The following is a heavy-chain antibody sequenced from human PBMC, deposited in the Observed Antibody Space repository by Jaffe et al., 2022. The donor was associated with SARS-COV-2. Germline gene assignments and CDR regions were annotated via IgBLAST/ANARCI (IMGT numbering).Heavy chain of an antibody. CDR2: ISSSSSYT. J-gene: IGHJ3*02. D-gene: IGHD6-13*01. CDR3: ARVPSRYKAFDI. V-gene: IGHV3-11*06. CDR1: GFTFSDYY. Sequence: QVQLVESGGGLVKPGGSLRLSCAASGFTFSDYYMSWIRQAPGKGLEWVSYISSSSSYTNYADSVKGRFTISRDNAKNSLYLQMNSLRAEDTAVYYCARVPSRYKAFDIWGQGTMVTVSS.